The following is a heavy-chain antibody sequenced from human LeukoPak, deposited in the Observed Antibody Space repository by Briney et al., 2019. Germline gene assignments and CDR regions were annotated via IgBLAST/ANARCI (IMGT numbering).Heavy chain of an antibody. CDR3: AKDGDWSSASCYPGFSWFDP. J-gene: IGHJ5*02. CDR1: GFTLSNYA. CDR2: IWHDGTNE. V-gene: IGHV3-33*03. Sequence: PGRSLRLSCAASGFTLSNYAMHWVRQAPGKGLEWVAVIWHDGTNEYYGNSVKGRFTVSRDNSKNTLYLEMISLRAEDTAIYYCAKDGDWSSASCYPGFSWFDPWGQGTLVTVSS. D-gene: IGHD2-21*01.